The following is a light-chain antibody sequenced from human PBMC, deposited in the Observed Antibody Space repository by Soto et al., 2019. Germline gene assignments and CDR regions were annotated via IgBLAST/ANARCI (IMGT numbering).Light chain of an antibody. Sequence: QAVVTQPPSASGTPGQRVTISCSGSSSNIGSNTVNWYQQLPGTAPKLLIYRNNQRPSGVPDRFSGSKSGTSASLAISGLQSEDEADYYCAAWDDSLNGVVFGGGTQLTVL. CDR3: AAWDDSLNGVV. CDR2: RNN. J-gene: IGLJ2*01. V-gene: IGLV1-44*01. CDR1: SSNIGSNT.